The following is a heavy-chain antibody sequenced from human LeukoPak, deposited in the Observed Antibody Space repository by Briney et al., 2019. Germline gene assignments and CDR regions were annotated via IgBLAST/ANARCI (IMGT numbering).Heavy chain of an antibody. D-gene: IGHD3-9*01. J-gene: IGHJ6*03. V-gene: IGHV3-21*01. CDR3: ARGQDVLRYFDWLSSLGDPYYMDV. CDR2: ISSSSSYI. Sequence: GGSLRLSCGASGFTFSSYSRTWVRQAPGKGLEWVSSISSSSSYISYEDSVKGRFTISGDNAKNSLYLQMNSLRAEDTAVYYCARGQDVLRYFDWLSSLGDPYYMDVWGKGTTVTVSS. CDR1: GFTFSSYS.